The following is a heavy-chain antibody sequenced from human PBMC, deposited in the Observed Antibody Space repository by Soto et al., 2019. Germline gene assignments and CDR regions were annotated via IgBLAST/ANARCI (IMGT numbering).Heavy chain of an antibody. CDR1: NFTFNNAW. V-gene: IGHV3-15*07. J-gene: IGHJ6*02. Sequence: PGGSLRLSCAASNFTFNNAWMNWVRQTPGKGLEWVGHIYSKTDGGTTDYAAPVKGRFTISRDDSKNTLYLQMNSLKNEDTAVYYCTTDGYYYDSSGSIYYYYYYGMDVWGQGTTVTVSS. CDR3: TTDGYYYDSSGSIYYYYYYGMDV. D-gene: IGHD3-22*01. CDR2: IYSKTDGGTT.